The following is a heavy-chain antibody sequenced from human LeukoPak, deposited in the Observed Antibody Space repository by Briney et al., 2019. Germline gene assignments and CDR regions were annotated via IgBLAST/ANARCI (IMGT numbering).Heavy chain of an antibody. Sequence: SETLSLTCTVSGGSIRSYYCSWIRQTPGKGLEWIGNMYYSGYTNYNPSLKGRVTISVDTSKNQFSLKLTSVTAADTAVYFCARGFGELKRGLDYYYYGMDVWGQGSTVTVSS. J-gene: IGHJ6*02. CDR3: ARGFGELKRGLDYYYYGMDV. V-gene: IGHV4-59*01. CDR2: MYYSGYT. CDR1: GGSIRSYY. D-gene: IGHD3-10*01.